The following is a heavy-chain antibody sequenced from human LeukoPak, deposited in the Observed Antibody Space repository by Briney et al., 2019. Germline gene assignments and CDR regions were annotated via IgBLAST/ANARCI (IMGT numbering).Heavy chain of an antibody. J-gene: IGHJ4*02. CDR2: ISAYNGNT. Sequence: ASVKVSCKASGYTFTSYGISWVRQAPGQGLEWMGWISAYNGNTNYAQKLQGRVTMTTDTSTSTAYMELRSLRSDDTAVYYCARVELGSSYYYSMDFDYWGQGTLVTVSS. CDR1: GYTFTSYG. CDR3: ARVELGSSYYYSMDFDY. V-gene: IGHV1-18*01. D-gene: IGHD3-22*01.